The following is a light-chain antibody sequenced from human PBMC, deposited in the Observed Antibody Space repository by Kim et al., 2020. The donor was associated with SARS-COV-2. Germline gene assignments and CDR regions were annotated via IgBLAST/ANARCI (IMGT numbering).Light chain of an antibody. CDR1: NIGSKS. Sequence: SYELTQPPSVSVAPGKTARITCGGNNIGSKSVHWYQQKPGQAPVLVIYYVSERPSGIPERFSGSNSGNTATLTISRVEAGDEADYYCQVWDSSSDHRVFG. V-gene: IGLV3-21*04. CDR3: QVWDSSSDHRV. J-gene: IGLJ3*02. CDR2: YVS.